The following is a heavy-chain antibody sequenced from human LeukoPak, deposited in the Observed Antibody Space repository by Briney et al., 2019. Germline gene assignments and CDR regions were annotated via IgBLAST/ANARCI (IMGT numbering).Heavy chain of an antibody. Sequence: GRSLRLSCAASGFTFNSYGMHWVRQAPGKGLEWVAVIWYDGSNKYYADSVKGRFTISRDNSKNTLYLQMNSLRAEDTAVYYCARGGTSSIASSFDYWGQGTLVTVSS. CDR1: GFTFNSYG. CDR3: ARGGTSSIASSFDY. D-gene: IGHD6-6*01. V-gene: IGHV3-33*01. J-gene: IGHJ4*02. CDR2: IWYDGSNK.